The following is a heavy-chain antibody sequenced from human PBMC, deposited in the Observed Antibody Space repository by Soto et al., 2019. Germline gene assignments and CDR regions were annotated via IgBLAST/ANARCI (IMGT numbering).Heavy chain of an antibody. Sequence: GESLKISCKASGYIFITYWIAWVRQMPGQGLEWIGIINPIDSDTRYSPSFQGQVTISADKSISTTYLQWSSLKASDTAIYYCARQWNFDYWGQGTLVTVSS. CDR2: INPIDSDT. J-gene: IGHJ4*02. D-gene: IGHD5-12*01. CDR3: ARQWNFDY. V-gene: IGHV5-51*01. CDR1: GYIFITYW.